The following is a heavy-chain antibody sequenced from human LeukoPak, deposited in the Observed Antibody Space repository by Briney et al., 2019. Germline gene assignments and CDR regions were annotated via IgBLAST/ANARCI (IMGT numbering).Heavy chain of an antibody. Sequence: PSETLSLTCTVSGGSISSSSYYWGWIRQPPGKGLEWIGSIYYSGSTYYNPSLKSRVTISVDTAKNQFSLKLSSVTGADTAVYYCARHEASGIYFLDYWGQGTLVTVSS. V-gene: IGHV4-39*01. J-gene: IGHJ4*02. D-gene: IGHD1-26*01. CDR1: GGSISSSSYY. CDR3: ARHEASGIYFLDY. CDR2: IYYSGST.